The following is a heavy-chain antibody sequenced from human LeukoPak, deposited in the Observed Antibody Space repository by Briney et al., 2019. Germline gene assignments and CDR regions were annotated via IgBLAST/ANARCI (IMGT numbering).Heavy chain of an antibody. J-gene: IGHJ5*02. CDR2: IYYSGST. CDR3: ARDYPPGDSSGYYYVNWFDP. Sequence: SETLSLTCAVSGGSISSYYWNWIRQPPGKGLEWIGYIYYSGSTNYNPSLKSRVTISVDTSKSQFSLKLSSVTAADTAVYYCARDYPPGDSSGYYYVNWFDPWGQGTLVTVSS. D-gene: IGHD3-22*01. CDR1: GGSISSYY. V-gene: IGHV4-59*01.